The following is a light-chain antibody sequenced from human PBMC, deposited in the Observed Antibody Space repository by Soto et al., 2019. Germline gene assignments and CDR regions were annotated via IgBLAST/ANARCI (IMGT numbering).Light chain of an antibody. CDR2: DVS. CDR3: QQYDDLPIT. J-gene: IGKJ5*01. Sequence: DIQMTQSPSSLSVSVGDRVTITCQASHDITNFLNWYRQKPGKAPNLLIYDVSKLETGVPSRFSGSGSGTDFTLTISSLQPEDIATYFCQQYDDLPITFGQGTRLAI. CDR1: HDITNF. V-gene: IGKV1-33*01.